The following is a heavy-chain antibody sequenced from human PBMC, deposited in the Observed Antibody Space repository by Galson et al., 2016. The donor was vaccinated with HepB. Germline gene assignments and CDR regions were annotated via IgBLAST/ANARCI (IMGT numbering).Heavy chain of an antibody. CDR2: ITWDGIST. CDR1: GFVFDDSA. CDR3: TRASDSGYDRRFDY. D-gene: IGHD5-12*01. V-gene: IGHV3-43*01. Sequence: SLRLSCAASGFVFDDSAMHWVRQTPGKGLEWVSLITWDGISTYYSDSVKGRFTISRDDSKNIAYLQMNSLKIEDTAVYFCTRASDSGYDRRFDYWGQGTLVTVSS. J-gene: IGHJ4*02.